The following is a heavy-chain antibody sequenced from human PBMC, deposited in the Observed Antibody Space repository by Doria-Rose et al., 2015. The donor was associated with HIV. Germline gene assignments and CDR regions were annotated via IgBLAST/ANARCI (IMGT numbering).Heavy chain of an antibody. V-gene: IGHV2-26*01. CDR3: ARIKSSRWYHKYYFDF. J-gene: IGHJ4*02. D-gene: IGHD6-13*01. CDR2: IFSDDEG. Sequence: QVTLKESGPVLVKPTETLTLTCTVSGVSLSSPGMGVSWIRQPPGKALEWLANIFSDDEGSDKPSLRSRLTISRGTSKRQEVLTMTDMDPVDTATYYCARIKSSRWYHKYYFDFWGRGTLVIVSA. CDR1: GVSLSSPGMG.